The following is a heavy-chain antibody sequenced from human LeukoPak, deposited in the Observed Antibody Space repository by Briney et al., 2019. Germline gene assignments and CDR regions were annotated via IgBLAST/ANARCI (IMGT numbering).Heavy chain of an antibody. D-gene: IGHD3-10*01. CDR2: INTSGGT. V-gene: IGHV4-61*02. CDR3: ARRPLGSGSYYNA. CDR1: AVSISTGSYY. Sequence: PSETLSLTCTVSAVSISTGSYYWSWIRQPAGKGLEWIGRINTSGGTNYNPSLKSRVTISLDTSRNQFSLKLSSVTAADTAVYYCARRPLGSGSYYNAWGQGTLVTVSS. J-gene: IGHJ5*02.